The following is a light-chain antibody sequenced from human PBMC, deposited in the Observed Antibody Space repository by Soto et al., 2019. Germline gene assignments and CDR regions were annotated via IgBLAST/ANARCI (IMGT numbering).Light chain of an antibody. V-gene: IGKV3-20*01. CDR3: MQALQTLIT. CDR1: QSISSSN. J-gene: IGKJ5*01. CDR2: LGS. Sequence: VLTQSSGTLSLSPGERATLSCRASQSISSSNLAWYQQKPGQAPRLLLYLGSNRASGVPDRFSGSGSGTDFTLKISRVEAEDVGVYYCMQALQTLITCGQGTRLEIK.